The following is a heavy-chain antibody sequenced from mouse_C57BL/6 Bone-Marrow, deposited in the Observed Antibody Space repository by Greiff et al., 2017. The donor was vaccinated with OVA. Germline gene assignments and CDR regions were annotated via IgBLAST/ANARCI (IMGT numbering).Heavy chain of an antibody. CDR1: GYTFTDYY. CDR2: INPNNGGT. CDR3: ARGMVPWFAY. D-gene: IGHD2-10*02. J-gene: IGHJ3*01. Sequence: VQLQQSGPELVKPGASVKISCKASGYTFTDYYMNWVKQSHGKSLEWIGDINPNNGGTSYNQKFKGKATLTVDKSSSTAYMELRSLTSEDSAVYYCARGMVPWFAYWGQGTLVTVSA. V-gene: IGHV1-26*01.